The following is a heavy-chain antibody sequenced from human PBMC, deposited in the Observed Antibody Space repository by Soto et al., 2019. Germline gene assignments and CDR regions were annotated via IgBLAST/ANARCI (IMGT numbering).Heavy chain of an antibody. D-gene: IGHD3-10*02. V-gene: IGHV3-23*01. CDR3: AKEHTSAFAVHYMDV. Sequence: GSLRLSCASSGFTFSSYAMSWVRQAPGKGLQWVSGISGSGGSTYYADSVKGRFTISRDNSKNTLYLQMNSLRAEDTAVYYCAKEHTSAFAVHYMDVWGKGTTVTVSS. CDR2: ISGSGGST. J-gene: IGHJ6*03. CDR1: GFTFSSYA.